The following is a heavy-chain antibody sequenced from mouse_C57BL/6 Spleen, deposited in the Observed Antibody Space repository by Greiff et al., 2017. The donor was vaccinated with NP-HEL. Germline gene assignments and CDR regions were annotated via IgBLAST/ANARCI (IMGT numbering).Heavy chain of an antibody. D-gene: IGHD1-1*01. CDR2: IDPSDSYT. V-gene: IGHV1-69*01. Sequence: VQLQESGAELVMPGASVKLSCKASGYTFTSYWMHWVKQRHGQGLEWIGEIDPSDSYTNYNQKFKGKSTLTVDKSSSTAYMQLSSLTSEDSAVYYCARGSNYYGSDAYWGQGTLVTVAA. CDR1: GYTFTSYW. CDR3: ARGSNYYGSDAY. J-gene: IGHJ3*01.